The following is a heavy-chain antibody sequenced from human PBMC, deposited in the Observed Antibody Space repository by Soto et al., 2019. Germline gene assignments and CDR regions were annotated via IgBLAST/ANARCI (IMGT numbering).Heavy chain of an antibody. CDR3: TTDLWRIAVVVGSTGYFNP. CDR1: GFSFSSAW. Sequence: GGSLRLSCAASGFSFSSAWMSWVRQTPEKGLEWVGRIKSKSDGGTTDYAAPVKGRFTISRDDSKNTLYLQMNSLKTEDTAVYYCTTDLWRIAVVVGSTGYFNPWGQGTPVTVSS. V-gene: IGHV3-15*01. D-gene: IGHD2-15*01. J-gene: IGHJ5*02. CDR2: IKSKSDGGTT.